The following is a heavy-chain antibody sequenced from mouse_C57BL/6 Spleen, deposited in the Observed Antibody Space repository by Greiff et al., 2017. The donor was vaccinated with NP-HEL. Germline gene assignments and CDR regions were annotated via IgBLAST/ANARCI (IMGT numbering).Heavy chain of an antibody. D-gene: IGHD2-3*01. Sequence: QVQLQQPGAELVRPGSSVKLSCKASGYTFTSYWMHWVKQRPIQGLEWIGNIDPSDSETHYNQKFKDKATLTVDKSSSTAYMQLSSLTSEDSAVYYWARWGLLPYFDVWGTGTTVTVSS. V-gene: IGHV1-52*01. CDR2: IDPSDSET. CDR3: ARWGLLPYFDV. J-gene: IGHJ1*03. CDR1: GYTFTSYW.